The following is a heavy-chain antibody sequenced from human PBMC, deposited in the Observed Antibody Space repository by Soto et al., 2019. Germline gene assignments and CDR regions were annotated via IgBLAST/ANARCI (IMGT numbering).Heavy chain of an antibody. V-gene: IGHV3-21*01. CDR2: ISSSSSYI. Sequence: GSLRLSCAASGFTFSSYSMNWVRQAPGKGLEWVSSISSSSSYIYYADSVKGRFTISRDNAKNSLYLQMNSLRAEDTAVYYCARGDWNYVFGLDYWGQGTLVTVSS. J-gene: IGHJ4*02. CDR3: ARGDWNYVFGLDY. D-gene: IGHD1-7*01. CDR1: GFTFSSYS.